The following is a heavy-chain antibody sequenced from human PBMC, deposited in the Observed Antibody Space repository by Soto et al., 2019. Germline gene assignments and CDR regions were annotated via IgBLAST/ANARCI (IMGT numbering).Heavy chain of an antibody. Sequence: ASETLSLTCDGFGGAFSGYIWTWIRPTPGKGVQWIGQINHSGSANYNPSLKSRVAISVDTSKNQFSLKLSSVTAADTALYYCATQEVGGTYVYTFDPWGQGTLVTVSS. V-gene: IGHV4-34*01. J-gene: IGHJ5*02. D-gene: IGHD1-26*01. CDR3: ATQEVGGTYVYTFDP. CDR1: GGAFSGYI. CDR2: INHSGSA.